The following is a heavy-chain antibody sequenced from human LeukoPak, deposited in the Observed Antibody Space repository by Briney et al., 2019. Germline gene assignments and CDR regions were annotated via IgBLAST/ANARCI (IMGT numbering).Heavy chain of an antibody. CDR3: ARGRLWEVLDAFDI. Sequence: GASVKVSCKASGYTFTGYYMHWVRQAPGQGLEWMGIINSSGGTTTYAQRLHGRVTMTRDTSTSTVYMDLTNLRSEDTAVYYCARGRLWEVLDAFDIWGQGTMVTVSS. CDR2: INSSGGTT. CDR1: GYTFTGYY. V-gene: IGHV1-46*03. D-gene: IGHD1-26*01. J-gene: IGHJ3*02.